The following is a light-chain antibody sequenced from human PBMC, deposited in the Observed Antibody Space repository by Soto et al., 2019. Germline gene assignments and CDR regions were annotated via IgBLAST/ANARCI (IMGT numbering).Light chain of an antibody. Sequence: IHMTHAPSTLSASVLYRVTITCRASQSISSWLAWYQQKPGKAPKLLIYKASSLESGVPSRFSGSGSGTEFTLTISSLQPDDFATYYCQQYNSYSRTFGQGTKVDIK. J-gene: IGKJ1*01. V-gene: IGKV1-5*03. CDR1: QSISSW. CDR2: KAS. CDR3: QQYNSYSRT.